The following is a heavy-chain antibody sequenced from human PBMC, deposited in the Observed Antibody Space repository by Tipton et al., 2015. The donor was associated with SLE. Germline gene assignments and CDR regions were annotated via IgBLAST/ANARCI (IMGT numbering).Heavy chain of an antibody. J-gene: IGHJ6*02. V-gene: IGHV4-59*11. Sequence: PGLVKPSETLSLICTVSGGSISSHYWSWIRQPPGKGLEWIGYIYYSGNTYYNPSLKSRISMSVDTSKNQFSLNMKSVTAADTAVYYCARETTVRYAYYGVDVWGQGTTVTVSS. CDR2: IYYSGNT. D-gene: IGHD4-17*01. CDR1: GGSISSHY. CDR3: ARETTVRYAYYGVDV.